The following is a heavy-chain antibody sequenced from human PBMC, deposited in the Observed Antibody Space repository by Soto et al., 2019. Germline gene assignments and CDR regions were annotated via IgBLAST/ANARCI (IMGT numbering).Heavy chain of an antibody. CDR2: IYWDDTK. D-gene: IGHD1-26*01. CDR1: GFSLPTDRVG. V-gene: IGHV2-5*02. CDR3: AHAYGGRSLY. J-gene: IGHJ4*02. Sequence: QITLKESGPPLVKPTQTLTLTCTFSGFSLPTDRVGVGWIRQPPGKALEWLAVIYWDDTKTYSPSLKSRLTITKGTTKTHAALKMTDMDPVDAATYYCAHAYGGRSLYWGQATLVTVSS.